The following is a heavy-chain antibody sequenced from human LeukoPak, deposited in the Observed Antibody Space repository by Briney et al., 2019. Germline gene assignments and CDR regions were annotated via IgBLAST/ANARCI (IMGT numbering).Heavy chain of an antibody. CDR3: ARLPISGSYTLNDY. Sequence: PSETLSLTCTVSGGSISGYYWSWIRQPPGKGLEWIGEINHSGSTNYNPSLKSRVTISVDTSKNQFSLKLSSVTAADTAVYYCARLPISGSYTLNDYWGQGTLVTVSS. D-gene: IGHD1-26*01. J-gene: IGHJ4*02. CDR2: INHSGST. V-gene: IGHV4-34*01. CDR1: GGSISGYY.